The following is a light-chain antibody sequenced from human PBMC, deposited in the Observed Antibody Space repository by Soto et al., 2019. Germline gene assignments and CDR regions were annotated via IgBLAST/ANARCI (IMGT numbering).Light chain of an antibody. CDR3: QQYYTTPLT. CDR1: QSVLYSSNNKNC. Sequence: DIVMTQSPDSLAVSLGERATINCKSSQSVLYSSNNKNCLAWYQQTPGQPPKLLIYWASTRESGVPDRFSGSGSGTDFTLTISSLQAEDVAVYYCQQYYTTPLTFGGGTKVEIK. J-gene: IGKJ4*01. CDR2: WAS. V-gene: IGKV4-1*01.